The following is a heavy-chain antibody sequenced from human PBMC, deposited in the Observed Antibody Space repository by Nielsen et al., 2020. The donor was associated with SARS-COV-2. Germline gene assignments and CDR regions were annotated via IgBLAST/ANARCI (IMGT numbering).Heavy chain of an antibody. CDR3: AKDQMDYAFDY. CDR2: IYTLGPT. J-gene: IGHJ4*02. D-gene: IGHD4-17*01. CDR1: GFNVSNTF. V-gene: IGHV3-66*03. Sequence: GESLKISCAAFGFNVSNTFMTWVRQAPGKGLEWVSIIYTLGPTFYADSVKGRFTISRDNSKNTLYLQMNSLRAEDTAVYYCAKDQMDYAFDYWGQGTLVTVSS.